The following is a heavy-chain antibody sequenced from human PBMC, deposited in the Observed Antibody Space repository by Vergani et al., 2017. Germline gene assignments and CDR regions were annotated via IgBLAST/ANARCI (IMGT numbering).Heavy chain of an antibody. CDR2: ISAYNANT. CDR3: ARGGGQTTLDL. V-gene: IGHV1-18*01. CDR1: GYTFTKFG. Sequence: QVQLVQSGAEVKKPGASVKVSCKASGYTFTKFGITWVRQAPGQGLQWMGWISAYNANTNFAQKLQGRVFMTTDTSTRTAYMELRSLRSDDTAVYYCARGGGQTTLDLWGQGTLVTVSS. D-gene: IGHD1-1*01. J-gene: IGHJ4*02.